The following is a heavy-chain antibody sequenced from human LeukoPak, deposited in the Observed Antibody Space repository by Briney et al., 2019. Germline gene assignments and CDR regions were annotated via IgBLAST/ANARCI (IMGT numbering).Heavy chain of an antibody. CDR3: ARESGGGTMVRIFDAFDI. J-gene: IGHJ3*02. CDR1: GGTFSTYA. Sequence: SVKVSCKASGGTFSTYAISWVRQAPGQGLEWMGGIIPIFTTANYAQKFQGRVTITADESTNTAYMELSSLTSDDTAVYYCARESGGGTMVRIFDAFDIWGQGTMVTVSS. V-gene: IGHV1-69*13. CDR2: IIPIFTTA. D-gene: IGHD3-10*01.